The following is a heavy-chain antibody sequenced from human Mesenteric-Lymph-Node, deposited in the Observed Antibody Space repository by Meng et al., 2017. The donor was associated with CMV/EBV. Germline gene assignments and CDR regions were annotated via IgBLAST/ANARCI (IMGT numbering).Heavy chain of an antibody. CDR2: SNHSESA. D-gene: IGHD5-12*01. Sequence: TCGVYGGCFSGYYWSWIREPPGKGMEWIGESNHSESANYNPYLKSRVTISVDTSKNQFSMKLSSVTAADTAVYYCARGGYSGYARWGQGALVTVSS. J-gene: IGHJ4*02. CDR3: ARGGYSGYAR. CDR1: GGCFSGYY. V-gene: IGHV4-34*01.